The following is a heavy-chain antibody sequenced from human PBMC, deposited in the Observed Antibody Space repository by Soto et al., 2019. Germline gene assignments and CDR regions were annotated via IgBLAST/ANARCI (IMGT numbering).Heavy chain of an antibody. CDR1: GGSISSSNW. D-gene: IGHD3-9*01. CDR3: ARAYDILHDGNYYYGMDV. J-gene: IGHJ6*02. Sequence: PSETLSLTCAVSGGSISSSNWWSWVRQPPGKGLEWIGEIYHSGSTNYNPSLKSRVTISVDKSKNQFSLKLSSVTAADTTVYYCARAYDILHDGNYYYGMDVWGQGTTVTVSS. V-gene: IGHV4-4*02. CDR2: IYHSGST.